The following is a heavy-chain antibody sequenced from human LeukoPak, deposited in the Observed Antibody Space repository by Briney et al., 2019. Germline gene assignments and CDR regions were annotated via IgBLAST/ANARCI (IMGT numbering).Heavy chain of an antibody. Sequence: PGGSLRLSCAASGFTFSSYRMTWVRQAPGKGLEWVASISSDNNYISYADSVKGRFTISRDHAENSLYLQMNSLRAEDTAVYYCARGPSYYYDSSGFYYFDYWGQGTLVTVSS. V-gene: IGHV3-21*01. CDR2: ISSDNNYI. CDR3: ARGPSYYYDSSGFYYFDY. J-gene: IGHJ4*02. D-gene: IGHD3-22*01. CDR1: GFTFSSYR.